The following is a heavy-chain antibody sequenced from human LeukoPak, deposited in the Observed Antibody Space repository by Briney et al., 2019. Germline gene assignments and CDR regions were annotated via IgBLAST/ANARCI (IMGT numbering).Heavy chain of an antibody. Sequence: GGSLRLSCAASGFTVSSNYMSWVRQAPGKGLEWVSAISGSGGSTYYADSVKGRFTISRDNSKNTLYLQMNSLRAEDTAVYYCAKNAGIAARPEDYWGQGTLVTVSS. V-gene: IGHV3-23*01. J-gene: IGHJ4*02. CDR2: ISGSGGST. D-gene: IGHD6-6*01. CDR3: AKNAGIAARPEDY. CDR1: GFTVSSNY.